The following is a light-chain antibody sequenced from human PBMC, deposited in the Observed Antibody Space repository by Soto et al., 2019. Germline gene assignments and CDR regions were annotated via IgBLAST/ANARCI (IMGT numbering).Light chain of an antibody. CDR1: QGISRG. CDR2: EAS. V-gene: IGKV1D-12*01. Sequence: DIQMTQSPSSVSASLGDRVTLTCLASQGISRGLAWYQQKPGQAPKLLIYEASILQSGVPSRFSGSGSGTDFTLTINSLQPEDFATYYCQQTNAFPITFGQGTRLEIK. CDR3: QQTNAFPIT. J-gene: IGKJ5*01.